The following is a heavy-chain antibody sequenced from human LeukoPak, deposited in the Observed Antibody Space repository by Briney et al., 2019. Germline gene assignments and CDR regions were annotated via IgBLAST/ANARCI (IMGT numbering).Heavy chain of an antibody. CDR1: GDSVSSISAT. Sequence: SQTLSLTCAISGDSVSSISATWNWIRQSPSRGLEWLGRTYYRSTWHNDYAASVKSQITINPDTSKNQFFLQLNSVTLEDTAVYYCAKSAYFREYFDYWGQGILVTVTS. D-gene: IGHD2-8*01. CDR3: AKSAYFREYFDY. J-gene: IGHJ4*02. V-gene: IGHV6-1*01. CDR2: TYYRSTWHN.